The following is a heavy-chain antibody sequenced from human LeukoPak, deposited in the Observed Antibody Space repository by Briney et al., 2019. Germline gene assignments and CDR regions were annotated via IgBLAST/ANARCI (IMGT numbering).Heavy chain of an antibody. D-gene: IGHD6-13*01. V-gene: IGHV3-30-3*01. CDR2: LSSDGNSK. CDR3: AKDRSSSWYYFDY. Sequence: GRSLRLSCEASGXTFSSYAFHWVRQAPGKGLEWVAFLSSDGNSKYYADSVKGRFTISRDNSKNTLYLQMNSLRAEDTAVYYCAKDRSSSWYYFDYWGQGTLVTVSS. J-gene: IGHJ4*02. CDR1: GXTFSSYA.